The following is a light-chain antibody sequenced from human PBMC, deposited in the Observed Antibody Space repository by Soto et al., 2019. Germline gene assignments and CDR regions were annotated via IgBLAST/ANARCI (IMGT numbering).Light chain of an antibody. Sequence: DIQMTQSPSSLSAAVGDRVTIACRASQNISSYLNWYQQKPGKAPKLLIYAASSLQSGVPSRFSGSGSGTDFTLTISSLQPEDFATYYCKQSYSTLWTFGQGTKVDIK. CDR2: AAS. CDR3: KQSYSTLWT. J-gene: IGKJ1*01. CDR1: QNISSY. V-gene: IGKV1-39*01.